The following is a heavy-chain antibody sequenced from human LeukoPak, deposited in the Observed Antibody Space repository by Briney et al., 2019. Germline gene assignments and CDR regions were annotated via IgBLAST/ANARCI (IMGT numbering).Heavy chain of an antibody. V-gene: IGHV3-48*03. J-gene: IGHJ5*02. D-gene: IGHD3-10*01. CDR1: GFTFSSYE. Sequence: GGSLRLSCAASGFTFSSYEMNWVRQAPGKGLEWVSYISSSGSTRYYADSVKGRFTISRDNAKNSLYLQMNSLRAEDTAVYYCARIGSGSYYNWFDPWGQGTLATVSS. CDR3: ARIGSGSYYNWFDP. CDR2: ISSSGSTR.